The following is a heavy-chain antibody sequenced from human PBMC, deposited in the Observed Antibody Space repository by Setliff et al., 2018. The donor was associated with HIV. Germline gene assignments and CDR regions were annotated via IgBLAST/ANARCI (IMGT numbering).Heavy chain of an antibody. D-gene: IGHD3-3*01. J-gene: IGHJ5*02. CDR1: GGSISDYY. CDR3: ARHYEYLESGWLDP. V-gene: IGHV4-59*08. CDR2: IYYGRSS. Sequence: SETLSLTCTVSGGSISDYYWSWIRQPPGKGLEWIGYIYYGRSSKYNPSLESRVTISGDTSKNQFSLKLNSVTAADTAIYYCARHYEYLESGWLDPWGQGTQVTVSS.